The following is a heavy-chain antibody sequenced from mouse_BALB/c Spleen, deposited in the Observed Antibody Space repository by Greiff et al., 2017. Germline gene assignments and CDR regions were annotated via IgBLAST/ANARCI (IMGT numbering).Heavy chain of an antibody. D-gene: IGHD1-1*01. CDR2: ISYSGST. Sequence: EVKLMESGPSLVKPSQTLSLTCSVTGDSITSGYWNWIRKFPGNKLEYMGYISYSGSTYYNPSLKSRISITRDTSKNQYYLQLNSVTTEDTATYYCARRFTTVVDPWFAYWGQGTLVTVSA. CDR3: ARRFTTVVDPWFAY. V-gene: IGHV3-8*02. CDR1: GDSITSGY. J-gene: IGHJ3*01.